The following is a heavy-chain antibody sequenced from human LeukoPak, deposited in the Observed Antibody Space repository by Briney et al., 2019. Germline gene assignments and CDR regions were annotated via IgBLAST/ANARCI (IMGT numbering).Heavy chain of an antibody. CDR3: AKGTKGWIQLWYHPFDY. CDR2: ISYDGSNK. Sequence: GRSLRLSCAASGFTFSRYAMHWVRQAPGKGLEWVAVISYDGSNKYYADSVKGRFTISRDNSKNTLYLQMNSLRAEDTAVYYCAKGTKGWIQLWYHPFDYWGQGTLVTVSS. D-gene: IGHD5-18*01. J-gene: IGHJ4*02. V-gene: IGHV3-30*04. CDR1: GFTFSRYA.